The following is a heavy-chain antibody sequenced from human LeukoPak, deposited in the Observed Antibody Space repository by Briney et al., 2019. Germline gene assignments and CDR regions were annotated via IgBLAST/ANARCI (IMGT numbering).Heavy chain of an antibody. V-gene: IGHV1-2*02. CDR3: ARNYYDSSGYYEAHDAFDI. J-gene: IGHJ3*02. CDR2: INPNSGGT. D-gene: IGHD3-22*01. Sequence: ASVKVSCKASGYTFTGYYMHWVRQAPGQGLEWMGWINPNSGGTNYAQKFQGRVTMTRDTSISTAYMELSRLRSDDTAVYYCARNYYDSSGYYEAHDAFDIWGQGTMVTVSS. CDR1: GYTFTGYY.